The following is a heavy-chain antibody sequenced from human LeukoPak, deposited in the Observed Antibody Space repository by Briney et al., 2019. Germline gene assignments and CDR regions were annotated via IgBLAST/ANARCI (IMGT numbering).Heavy chain of an antibody. CDR2: ISGSGGST. Sequence: GGSLRLSCAASGFTFSSYAMSWVRQAPGKGLEWVSAISGSGGSTYYADSVKGRFTISRDNSKNTLYLQMNSLRAEDTAVYYCANVGAGTGYYYYMDVWGKGTTVTISS. J-gene: IGHJ6*03. D-gene: IGHD6-19*01. CDR1: GFTFSSYA. V-gene: IGHV3-23*01. CDR3: ANVGAGTGYYYYMDV.